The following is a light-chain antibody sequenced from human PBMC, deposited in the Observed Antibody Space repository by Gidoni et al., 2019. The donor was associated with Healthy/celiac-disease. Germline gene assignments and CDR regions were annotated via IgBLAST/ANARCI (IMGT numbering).Light chain of an antibody. V-gene: IGKV1-39*01. Sequence: DMQMTQSPSSLSASVGDRVTITCRASQSMSSYLNWYQQKLGKAPKLLIYAASSLQSGVPPRCSGSGSGTHFTLSISSLQPQDFATYYCQQSYSTPTWTFGQGTKVEIK. CDR3: QQSYSTPTWT. J-gene: IGKJ1*01. CDR2: AAS. CDR1: QSMSSY.